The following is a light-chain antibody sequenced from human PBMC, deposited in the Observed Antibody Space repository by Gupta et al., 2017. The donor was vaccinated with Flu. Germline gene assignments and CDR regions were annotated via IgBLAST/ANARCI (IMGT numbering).Light chain of an antibody. CDR2: VAS. J-gene: IGKJ4*01. CDR3: QHYSILPLT. V-gene: IGKV1-33*01. CDR1: HDLTKS. Sequence: GDRGTITCQASHDLTKSLNWSKQQPGKAPKLLIYVASNLETGVSSRFSVSGSGTVFTFTITSLQPEAVATYYCQHYSILPLTFGGGTRV.